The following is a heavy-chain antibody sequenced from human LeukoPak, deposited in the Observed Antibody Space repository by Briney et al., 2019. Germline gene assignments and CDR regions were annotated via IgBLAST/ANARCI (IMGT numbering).Heavy chain of an antibody. CDR1: GFTFSSYS. CDR2: ISSSSSTI. CDR3: ASDSSGYSYVVAVDI. D-gene: IGHD3-22*01. V-gene: IGHV3-48*01. J-gene: IGHJ3*02. Sequence: GGSLRLSCAASGFTFSSYSMNWVRQAPGKGLEWVSYISSSSSTIYYADSVKGRFTISRDNAKNSLYLQMNSLRAEDTAVYYCASDSSGYSYVVAVDIWGQGTMVTVSS.